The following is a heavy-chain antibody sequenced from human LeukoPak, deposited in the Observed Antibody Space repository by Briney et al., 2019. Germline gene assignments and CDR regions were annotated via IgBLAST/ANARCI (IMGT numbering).Heavy chain of an antibody. V-gene: IGHV3-21*01. CDR1: GFTFSSYG. CDR2: ISSGSSYI. Sequence: GGSLRLSCAASGFTFSSYGMSWARQAPGKGLEWVSSISSGSSYIYYADSVNGRFTISRDNARNSLYLLMNSLRAEDTAIYYCARDRGSDTSGYEDFDYWGQGTLVTVSS. J-gene: IGHJ4*02. D-gene: IGHD3-22*01. CDR3: ARDRGSDTSGYEDFDY.